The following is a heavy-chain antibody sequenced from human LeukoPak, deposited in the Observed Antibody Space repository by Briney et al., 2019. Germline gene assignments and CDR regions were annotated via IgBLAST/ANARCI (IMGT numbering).Heavy chain of an antibody. CDR2: INTKSGDA. J-gene: IGHJ4*02. Sequence: ASVKVSCKASGSTFSDYHINWVRQASGQGPEWMGWINTKSGDAKYNQAFQGRVTMTRDTSISTAYMELNRLRSDDTAMYYCASRLGRFYSPFDHWGQGTLVTVSS. D-gene: IGHD3-16*01. CDR1: GSTFSDYH. V-gene: IGHV1-2*02. CDR3: ASRLGRFYSPFDH.